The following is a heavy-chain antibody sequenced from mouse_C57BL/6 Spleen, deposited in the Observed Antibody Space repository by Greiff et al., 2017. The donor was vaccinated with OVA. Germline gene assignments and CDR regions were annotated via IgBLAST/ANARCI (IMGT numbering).Heavy chain of an antibody. CDR3: ARRAVEGYFDV. D-gene: IGHD1-1*01. J-gene: IGHJ1*03. CDR2: INPSSGYT. V-gene: IGHV1-4*01. CDR1: GYTFTSYT. Sequence: QVQLQQSGAELARPGASVKMSCKASGYTFTSYTMHWVKQRPGQGLEWIGYINPSSGYTKYNQKFTDKATLTADKSSSTAYMQLSSLTSEDSAVDDCARRAVEGYFDVWGTGTTVTVSS.